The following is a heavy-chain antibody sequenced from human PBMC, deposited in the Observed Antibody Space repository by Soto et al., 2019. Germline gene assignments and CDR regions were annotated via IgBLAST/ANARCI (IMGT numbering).Heavy chain of an antibody. J-gene: IGHJ4*02. V-gene: IGHV2-70*01. Sequence: SGPTLVNPTQTLTLTCTFSGFSLSTSGMCVSWIRQPPGKALEWLALIDWDDDKYYSTSLKTRLTISKDTSKNQVVLTMTNTEPVDTATYYCARFLRRDGYNYHYLDYWGQGTLVTVSS. CDR1: GFSLSTSGMC. CDR2: IDWDDDK. D-gene: IGHD5-12*01. CDR3: ARFLRRDGYNYHYLDY.